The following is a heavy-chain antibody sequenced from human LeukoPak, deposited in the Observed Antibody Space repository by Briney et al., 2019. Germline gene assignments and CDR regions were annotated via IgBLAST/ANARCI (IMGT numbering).Heavy chain of an antibody. CDR2: INAGNGNT. V-gene: IGHV1-3*01. CDR3: ARAPITMVRGAYEGRSYGMDV. D-gene: IGHD3-10*01. Sequence: ASVKVSCKASGYTFTSYAMHWVRQAPGQRLEWMGWINAGNGNTKYSQKFQGRVTITRDTSASTAYMELSSLRSEDTAVYYCARAPITMVRGAYEGRSYGMDVWGKGTTVTVST. CDR1: GYTFTSYA. J-gene: IGHJ6*04.